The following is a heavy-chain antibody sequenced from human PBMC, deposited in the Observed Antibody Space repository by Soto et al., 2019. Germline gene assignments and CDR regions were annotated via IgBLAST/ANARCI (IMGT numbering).Heavy chain of an antibody. CDR2: ISFDGNNK. V-gene: IGHV3-30-3*01. CDR1: GFIFNNYA. Sequence: QVQLVESGGGVVQPGRSLRLSCAASGFIFNNYAVHWVRQAPGKGLEWLAVISFDGNNKYHADSVKGRFTISRDNSKNXXYLQMNDLTVEDTAVYFCSRGAVGGSGWNGWYFDLWGRGTVVTVSS. D-gene: IGHD6-19*01. CDR3: SRGAVGGSGWNGWYFDL. J-gene: IGHJ2*01.